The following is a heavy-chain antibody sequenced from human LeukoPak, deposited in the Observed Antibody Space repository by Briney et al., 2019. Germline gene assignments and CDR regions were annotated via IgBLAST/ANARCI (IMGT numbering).Heavy chain of an antibody. Sequence: SQTLSLTCAVSGGSISSGGYSWSWIRQPPGKGLEWIGYIYHSGSTYYNPSLKSRVTISVDRSKNQFSLKLSSVTAADTAVYYCARGALYYDSSGYYYCDAFDIWGQGTMVTVSS. J-gene: IGHJ3*02. D-gene: IGHD3-22*01. CDR1: GGSISSGGYS. CDR3: ARGALYYDSSGYYYCDAFDI. CDR2: IYHSGST. V-gene: IGHV4-30-2*01.